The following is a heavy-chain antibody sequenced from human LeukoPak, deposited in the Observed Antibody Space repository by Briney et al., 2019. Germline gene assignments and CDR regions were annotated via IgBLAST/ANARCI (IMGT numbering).Heavy chain of an antibody. CDR2: IYYSGST. D-gene: IGHD4/OR15-4a*01. CDR3: ARGGAHYYYYMDV. Sequence: SETLSLTCTVSGGSISSYYWSWIRQPPGKGLEWIGYIYYSGSTNYNPSLKSRVTISVDTSKNQFSLKLSSVTAADTAVYYCARGGAHYYYYMDVWGKGTTVTISS. V-gene: IGHV4-59*01. J-gene: IGHJ6*03. CDR1: GGSISSYY.